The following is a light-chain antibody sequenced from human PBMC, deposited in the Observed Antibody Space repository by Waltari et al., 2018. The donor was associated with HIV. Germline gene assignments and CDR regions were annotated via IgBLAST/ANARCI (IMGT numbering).Light chain of an antibody. Sequence: DIQMTQSPSSVSASVGDRVTITCRASQSVGRWLVWYQQTPGKAPKLLIYATSTLQPGVPARFSGSVSGTTFALTITSLQPEDFATYYCQQASSLPLTFGGGTKVDIK. CDR1: QSVGRW. V-gene: IGKV1-12*01. J-gene: IGKJ4*01. CDR3: QQASSLPLT. CDR2: ATS.